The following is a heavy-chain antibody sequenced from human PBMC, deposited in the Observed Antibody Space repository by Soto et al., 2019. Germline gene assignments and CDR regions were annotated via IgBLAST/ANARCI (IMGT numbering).Heavy chain of an antibody. V-gene: IGHV3-23*01. CDR1: GFSFGTYV. D-gene: IGHD3-22*01. Sequence: DVQLLESGGGMVEPRGSLKLSCEASGFSFGTYVMNWVRQAPGKGLEWVSGISGSGGRVYSADSVKGRFTISRDNSRNTLYLQMTRLRAEDTAIYYCAMSRLYDTGTNDYHRDALDFWGQGTQVTVSS. CDR2: ISGSGGRV. J-gene: IGHJ3*01. CDR3: AMSRLYDTGTNDYHRDALDF.